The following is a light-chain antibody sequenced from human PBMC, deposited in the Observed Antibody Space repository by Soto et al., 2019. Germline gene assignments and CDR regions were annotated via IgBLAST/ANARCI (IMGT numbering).Light chain of an antibody. V-gene: IGKV1-5*01. J-gene: IGKJ1*01. CDR3: QQYNSFPWT. CDR1: QSISSW. CDR2: DAS. Sequence: DVQMTQSPSTLSASVGDRVTITCRASQSISSWLAWYQQKPGKAPKLLIYDASNLESGVPSRFSGSRSGTQFSLTITSLQPDDFATYYCQQYNSFPWTFGLGTKV.